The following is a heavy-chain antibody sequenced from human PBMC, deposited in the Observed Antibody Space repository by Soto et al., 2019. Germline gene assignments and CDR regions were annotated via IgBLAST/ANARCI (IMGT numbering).Heavy chain of an antibody. CDR2: ISYDDSYR. V-gene: IGHV3-33*01. Sequence: QVHLVESGGGVVQPGKSLRLSCAASGFTFDNYGILWVRQAPGKGLEWVALISYDDSYRYYTNSVRGRFTISRDNSKNMVFLHMNSLQGDDTAVYYCAGGDHGDSSDFWGQGTLVTVSS. CDR1: GFTFDNYG. CDR3: AGGDHGDSSDF. D-gene: IGHD4-17*01. J-gene: IGHJ4*02.